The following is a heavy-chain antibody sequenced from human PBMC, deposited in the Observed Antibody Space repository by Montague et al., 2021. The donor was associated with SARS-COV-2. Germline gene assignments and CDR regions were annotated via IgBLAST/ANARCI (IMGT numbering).Heavy chain of an antibody. CDR2: TYYRSKWYN. V-gene: IGHV6-1*01. CDR3: ARTSASSDY. J-gene: IGHJ4*02. D-gene: IGHD1-26*01. Sequence: CAISRDSVSRNSAAWNWIRQSPSRGLEWLGRTYYRSKWYNDYAVSVKSRITINPDTSKNQISQQLNSVTPEDTAVYYCARTSASSDYWGQGTLVTVSS. CDR1: RDSVSRNSAA.